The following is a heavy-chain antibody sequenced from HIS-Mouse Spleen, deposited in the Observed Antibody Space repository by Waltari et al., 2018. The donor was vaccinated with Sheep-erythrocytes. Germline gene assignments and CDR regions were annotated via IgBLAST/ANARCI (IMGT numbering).Heavy chain of an antibody. CDR2: IYYSGST. Sequence: QVQLQESGPGLVKPSETLSLTCTFSGGSISSYYWSWIRQPPGKGLEWIGYIYYSGSTNYNPSLKSRVTISVDTSKNQFSLKLSSVTAADTAVYYCARLELGQFDYWGQGTLVTVSS. D-gene: IGHD1-26*01. V-gene: IGHV4-59*08. CDR1: GGSISSYY. CDR3: ARLELGQFDY. J-gene: IGHJ4*02.